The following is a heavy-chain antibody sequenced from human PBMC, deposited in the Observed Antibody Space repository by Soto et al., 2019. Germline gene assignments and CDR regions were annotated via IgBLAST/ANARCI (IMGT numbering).Heavy chain of an antibody. D-gene: IGHD4-17*01. CDR3: ARHGNSVTTGYYYGMDV. Sequence: SETLSLTCTVSGASISSSNYYWGWIRQPPGRGLEWIGTMYYSGRTYYNPSLRSRVTTSVDTSKNQFSLKLSAVTATDTAVYYCARHGNSVTTGYYYGMDVWGQGTTVTVSS. CDR1: GASISSSNYY. J-gene: IGHJ6*02. V-gene: IGHV4-39*01. CDR2: MYYSGRT.